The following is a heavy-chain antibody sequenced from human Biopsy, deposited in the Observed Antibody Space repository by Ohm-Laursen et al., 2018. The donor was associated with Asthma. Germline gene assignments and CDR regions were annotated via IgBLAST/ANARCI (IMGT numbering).Heavy chain of an antibody. CDR1: GGSISSGAYY. D-gene: IGHD3-16*01. Sequence: ILSLTCTVSGGSISSGAYYWSWVRQPPGKGLEWIGYIYYIGSTYYNPSLKSRVAISLDTSKNQFSLKLSSVTAADTAVHFCARRGGVRRYFDYWGQGTLVTVSS. CDR2: IYYIGST. J-gene: IGHJ4*02. CDR3: ARRGGVRRYFDY. V-gene: IGHV4-30-4*01.